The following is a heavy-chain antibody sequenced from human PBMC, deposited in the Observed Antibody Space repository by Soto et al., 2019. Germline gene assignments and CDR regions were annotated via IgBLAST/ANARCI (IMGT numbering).Heavy chain of an antibody. J-gene: IGHJ5*02. V-gene: IGHV4-34*01. CDR1: GGSFSGCY. CDR2: INHSRST. CDR3: AIDRGAAGSLCSCFDP. Sequence: PSETLSLTCAVYGGSFSGCYWSWFRQRPGEGLEWIGEINHSRSTNYNPSLKSRFTIIVDTSKNQFSLKLSSVTAAARAGYYCAIDRGAAGSLCSCFDPWGQGTLVTVSS. D-gene: IGHD6-13*01.